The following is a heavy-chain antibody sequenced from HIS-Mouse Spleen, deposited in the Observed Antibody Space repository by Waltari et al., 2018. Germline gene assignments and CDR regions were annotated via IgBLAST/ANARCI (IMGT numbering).Heavy chain of an antibody. Sequence: QLQLQESGPGLVKPSETLSLTCPVSGGSISTCSLYVGWIRQPPGEGLEGIGSIYYSGSTYYNPSLKSRVTISVDTSKNQFSLKLSSVTAADTAVYYCAREIPYSSSWYDWYFDLWGRGTLVTVSS. V-gene: IGHV4-39*07. CDR2: IYYSGST. J-gene: IGHJ2*01. CDR3: AREIPYSSSWYDWYFDL. D-gene: IGHD6-13*01. CDR1: GGSISTCSLY.